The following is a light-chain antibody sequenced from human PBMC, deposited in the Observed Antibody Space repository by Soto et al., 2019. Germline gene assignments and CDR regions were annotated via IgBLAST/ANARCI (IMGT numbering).Light chain of an antibody. CDR3: CSSARNLFV. Sequence: QSALTQPRSVSGSPGQSVTISCTGTSSDVGGYNYVSWYQQHPGKAPKLMSYAVNNRPSGVPDRFSGSKSGNTASLTISGLQADDEADYYCCSSARNLFVFGSGTKLTVL. CDR1: SSDVGGYNY. V-gene: IGLV2-11*01. CDR2: AVN. J-gene: IGLJ1*01.